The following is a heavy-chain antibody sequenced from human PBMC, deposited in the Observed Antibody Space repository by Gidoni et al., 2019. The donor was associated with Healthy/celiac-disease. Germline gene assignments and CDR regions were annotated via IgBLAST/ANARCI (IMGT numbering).Heavy chain of an antibody. V-gene: IGHV3-30*18. CDR1: GFTFSSYG. D-gene: IGHD2-21*01. J-gene: IGHJ4*02. CDR2: ISYDGSNK. CDR3: AKHCGGEGGLGY. Sequence: QVQLVESGGGLVQPGRSLRLSCAASGFTFSSYGMHWVRQAPGKGLEWVAVISYDGSNKYYADSVKGRFTISRDNSKNTLYLQMNSLRAEDTAVYYCAKHCGGEGGLGYWGQGTLVTVSS.